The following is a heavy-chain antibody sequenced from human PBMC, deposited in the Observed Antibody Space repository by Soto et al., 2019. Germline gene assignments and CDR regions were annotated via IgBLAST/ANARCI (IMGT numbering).Heavy chain of an antibody. CDR3: AGGSGIVGTSRNDAFDI. J-gene: IGHJ3*02. CDR2: IYSGGST. Sequence: GGSLRLSCAASGFTVSSNYMSWVRQAPGKGLEWVSVIYSGGSTYYADSVKGRFTISRNNSKNTLYLQMNSLRAEDTAVYYCAGGSGIVGTSRNDAFDIWGQGTMVTVSS. CDR1: GFTVSSNY. D-gene: IGHD1-26*01. V-gene: IGHV3-53*04.